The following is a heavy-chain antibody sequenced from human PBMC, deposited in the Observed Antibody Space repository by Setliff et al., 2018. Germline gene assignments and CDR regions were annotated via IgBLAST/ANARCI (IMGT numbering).Heavy chain of an antibody. J-gene: IGHJ6*03. CDR1: GFTFRKYW. CDR3: ASIDWGENFYNTDV. V-gene: IGHV3-74*01. Sequence: GGSLRLSWGASGFTFRKYWMYWVRQVPGKGLVWVSRISPDGTITNYADSVKGRFTISRDNAKNTLYLQMNSLRGEDTAVYFCASIDWGENFYNTDVWGKGTTVTVSS. D-gene: IGHD7-27*01. CDR2: ISPDGTIT.